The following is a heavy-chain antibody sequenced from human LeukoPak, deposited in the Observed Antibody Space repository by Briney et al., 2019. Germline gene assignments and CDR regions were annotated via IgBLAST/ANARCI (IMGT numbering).Heavy chain of an antibody. J-gene: IGHJ4*02. D-gene: IGHD3-22*01. V-gene: IGHV3-74*01. CDR1: GFTFSSYW. Sequence: PGGSLRLSCAASGFTFSSYWMHWVRQAPGKGLVLVSRINTDGSSTSYADSVKGRFTISRDNAKKTLYLQMNSLRAEDTAVYYCAIFPYDSSGYSLGYWGQGTLVTVSS. CDR2: INTDGSST. CDR3: AIFPYDSSGYSLGY.